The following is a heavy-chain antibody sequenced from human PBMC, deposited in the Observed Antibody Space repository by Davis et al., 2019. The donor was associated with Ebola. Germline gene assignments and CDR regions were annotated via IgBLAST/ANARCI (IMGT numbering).Heavy chain of an antibody. J-gene: IGHJ5*02. CDR3: ARDSSGWYLGWFDP. CDR2: IIPILGIA. CDR1: GYTFTSYG. V-gene: IGHV1-69*04. Sequence: SVKVSCKASGYTFTSYGISWVRQAPGQGLEWMGRIIPILGIANYAQKFQGRVTITADKSTSTAYMELSSLRSEDTAVYYCARDSSGWYLGWFDPWGQGTLVTVSS. D-gene: IGHD6-19*01.